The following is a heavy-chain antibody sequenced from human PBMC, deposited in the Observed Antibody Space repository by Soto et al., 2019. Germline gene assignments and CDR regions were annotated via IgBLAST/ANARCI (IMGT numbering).Heavy chain of an antibody. D-gene: IGHD5-12*01. CDR2: SRNKANSYIK. CDR3: ARSRGGYSGYDDY. CDR1: GFTFSDHY. J-gene: IGHJ4*02. V-gene: IGHV3-72*01. Sequence: VQLVESGGGLVQPGGSLRLSFAASGFTFSDHYMDWVGQAPGKGLEGVGRSRNKANSYIKEYAASVKGRFTISRDDSENSLYLQMNSLKTEDTAVYYCARSRGGYSGYDDYWGQGTLVTVSS.